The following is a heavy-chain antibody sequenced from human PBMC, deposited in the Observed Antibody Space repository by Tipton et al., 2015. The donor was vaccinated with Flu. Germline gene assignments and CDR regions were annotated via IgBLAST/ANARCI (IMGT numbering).Heavy chain of an antibody. CDR1: GGSISGYY. CDR2: IFTSGST. J-gene: IGHJ4*02. CDR3: ARGMMYKRSSADH. Sequence: PGLVKPSETLSLTCSVSGGSISGYYWSWVRQPAGKGLEWIGRIFTSGSTNVNPSLKSRVTMSIDTSKQQFSLRLTSVTAADTAVYYCARGMMYKRSSADHWGPGTLVSVSS. V-gene: IGHV4-4*07. D-gene: IGHD6-6*01.